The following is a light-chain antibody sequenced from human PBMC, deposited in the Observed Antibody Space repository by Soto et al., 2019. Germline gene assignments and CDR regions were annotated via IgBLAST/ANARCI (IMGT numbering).Light chain of an antibody. CDR2: YYSDSDK. CDR1: SDINVGSYN. J-gene: IGLJ2*01. Sequence: QPVLTQPPSSSASPGESARLTCTLPSDINVGSYNIYWYQQKSGSPPRYLLYYYSDSDKGQGSGVPRRFSGSKDASANIGILLISGLQSEDEADYYRMIWPSNAVVFSGGTKLTVI. V-gene: IGLV5-37*01. CDR3: MIWPSNAVV.